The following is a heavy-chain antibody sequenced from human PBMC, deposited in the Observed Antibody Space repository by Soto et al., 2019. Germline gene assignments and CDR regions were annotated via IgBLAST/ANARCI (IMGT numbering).Heavy chain of an antibody. V-gene: IGHV1-69*01. D-gene: IGHD3-10*01. CDR1: GGTLNSYA. Sequence: QVPLVQSGAEVKKPGSSVKVSCKTSGGTLNSYAIDWVRQAPGQGLEYLEGIIPILSTTNYAQKSQGRVTIIADESTSRVYMEMRSLTSEDTAVYYCARGSPDGYYASGIYGTYAFDIWGQGTMVTVSS. CDR3: ARGSPDGYYASGIYGTYAFDI. J-gene: IGHJ3*02. CDR2: IIPILSTT.